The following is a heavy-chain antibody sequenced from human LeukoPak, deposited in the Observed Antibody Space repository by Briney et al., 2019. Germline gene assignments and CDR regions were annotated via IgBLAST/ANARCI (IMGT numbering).Heavy chain of an antibody. CDR3: ARSRGIAVAGTLSSFDY. Sequence: PSETLSLTCTVSGGSISSYYWSWIRQPPGKGLEWIGYIYTSGSTNYNPSLKSRVTISVDTSKNQLSLKLSSVTAADTAVYYCARSRGIAVAGTLSSFDYWGQGTLVTVSS. CDR2: IYTSGST. V-gene: IGHV4-4*09. D-gene: IGHD6-19*01. CDR1: GGSISSYY. J-gene: IGHJ4*02.